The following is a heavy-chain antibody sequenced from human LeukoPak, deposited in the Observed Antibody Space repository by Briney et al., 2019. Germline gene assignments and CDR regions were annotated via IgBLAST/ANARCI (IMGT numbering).Heavy chain of an antibody. V-gene: IGHV4-31*03. CDR1: GGSISSGGYY. J-gene: IGHJ4*02. D-gene: IGHD6-19*01. CDR2: IYYSGST. Sequence: PSETLSLTCTVSGGSISSGGYYWSWIRQHPGKGLEWIGYIYYSGSTYYNPSLKSRVTISVDTSKNQFSLKLSSVTAADTAVYYCATIRGGSSGWYSPSFFYWGQGTLVTVSS. CDR3: ATIRGGSSGWYSPSFFY.